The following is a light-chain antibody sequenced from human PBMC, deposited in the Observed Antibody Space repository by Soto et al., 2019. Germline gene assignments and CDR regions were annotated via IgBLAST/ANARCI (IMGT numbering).Light chain of an antibody. CDR2: EGA. CDR1: SSDVGNYNL. J-gene: IGLJ2*01. CDR3: CSYAGSSTFVA. Sequence: QSALTQPASVSGSPGQSITISCTGTSSDVGNYNLVSWYQQHPGKAPKLIIYEGAKRPSGVSDRFSGSKSGNTASLTISGLQAEDEADYYCCSYAGSSTFVAFGGGTKLTVL. V-gene: IGLV2-23*03.